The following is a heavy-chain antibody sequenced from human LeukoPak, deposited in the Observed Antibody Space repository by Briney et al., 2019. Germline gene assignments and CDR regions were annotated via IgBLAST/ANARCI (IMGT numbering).Heavy chain of an antibody. CDR1: GGSISSYY. CDR3: AREDTVTNSGPP. CDR2: IYYSGST. D-gene: IGHD4-17*01. Sequence: SETLSLTCTVSGGSISSYYWSWIRQPPGKGLEGIGYIYYSGSTNYNPSLKSRVTISVDTSKNQFSLKLSSVTAADTAVYYCAREDTVTNSGPPWGQGTLVTVSS. J-gene: IGHJ5*02. V-gene: IGHV4-59*01.